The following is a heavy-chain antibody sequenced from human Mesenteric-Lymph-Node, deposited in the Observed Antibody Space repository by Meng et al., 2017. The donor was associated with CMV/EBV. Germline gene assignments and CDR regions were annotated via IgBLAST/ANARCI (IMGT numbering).Heavy chain of an antibody. Sequence: GESLKISCAASGFTFSSYSMNWVRQAPGKGLEWVSSISSSSSNIYYADSVKGRFAISRDNAKNSLYLQMNSLRPEDTAVYYCARGGIAARPVRNLGMDVWGQGTTVTVSS. J-gene: IGHJ6*02. D-gene: IGHD6-6*01. CDR1: GFTFSSYS. CDR2: ISSSSSNI. CDR3: ARGGIAARPVRNLGMDV. V-gene: IGHV3-21*01.